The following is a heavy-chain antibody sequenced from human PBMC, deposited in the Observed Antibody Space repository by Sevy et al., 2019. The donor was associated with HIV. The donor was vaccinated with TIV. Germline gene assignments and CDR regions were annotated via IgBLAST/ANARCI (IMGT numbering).Heavy chain of an antibody. CDR3: ASRRDYCSSTSCYAPYFDY. J-gene: IGHJ4*02. CDR2: IYHSGST. CDR1: GGSISSSNW. V-gene: IGHV4-4*02. D-gene: IGHD2-2*01. Sequence: SETLSLTCAVSGGSISSSNWWSWVRQPPGKGLEWIGEIYHSGSTNYNPSLKSRVTISVDKSKNQFSLKLGSVTAADTAVYYCASRRDYCSSTSCYAPYFDYWGQGTLVTVSS.